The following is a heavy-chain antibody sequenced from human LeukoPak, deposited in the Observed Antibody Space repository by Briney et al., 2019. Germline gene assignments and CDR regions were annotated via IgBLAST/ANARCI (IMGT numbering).Heavy chain of an antibody. J-gene: IGHJ4*02. CDR2: ISAYNGNT. CDR3: ARHDSSGWYGTYDY. V-gene: IGHV1-18*01. CDR1: GYTFTSYG. D-gene: IGHD6-19*01. Sequence: ASVKVSCKASGYTFTSYGISWVRQAPGQGLEWMGWISAYNGNTNYAQKLQGRVTMTTDTSTSTAYMELRSLRSDDTAVYHCARHDSSGWYGTYDYWGQGTLVTVSS.